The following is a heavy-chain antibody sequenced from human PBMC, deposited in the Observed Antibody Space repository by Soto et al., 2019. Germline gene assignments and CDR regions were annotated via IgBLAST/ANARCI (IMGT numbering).Heavy chain of an antibody. J-gene: IGHJ4*02. Sequence: SQTLSLTYAISGDSVSINSATWNWIRQSPSRGLEWLGSTYYRSTWYNDYAVSMRSRITINPDTSKNQFSLQLNSVTAEDTAVYYCTRDPEGRFYFDYWGQGTLVTVSS. V-gene: IGHV6-1*01. CDR2: TYYRSTWYN. CDR3: TRDPEGRFYFDY. CDR1: GDSVSINSAT.